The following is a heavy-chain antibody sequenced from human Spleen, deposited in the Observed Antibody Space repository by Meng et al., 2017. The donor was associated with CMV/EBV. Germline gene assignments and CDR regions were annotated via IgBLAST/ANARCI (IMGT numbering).Heavy chain of an antibody. CDR3: AGHYDSQSALSY. D-gene: IGHD3-22*01. Sequence: CAASGFSFSTYAMNWVRQAPGKGLEWVAVIYNGFGGTYYADSVKGRFTISRDNGRSSVYLQMDSLRVDDTAVYYCAGHYDSQSALSYWGHGTPVTVSS. V-gene: IGHV3-23*03. J-gene: IGHJ4*01. CDR1: GFSFSTYA. CDR2: IYNGFGGT.